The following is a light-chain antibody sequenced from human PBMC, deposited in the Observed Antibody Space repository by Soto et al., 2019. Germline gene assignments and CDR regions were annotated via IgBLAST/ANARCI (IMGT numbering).Light chain of an antibody. CDR1: SSDVGGYNY. V-gene: IGLV2-14*01. CDR3: SSYTSSSPYV. J-gene: IGLJ1*01. CDR2: EVR. Sequence: QSALTQPASVSGSPGQSITISCTGNSSDVGGYNYVSWYQQNPGKAPKLMIYEVRNRPSGVSNRFSGSKSGNTASLTISGLQAEDEADYYCSSYTSSSPYVFGTGTKLTVL.